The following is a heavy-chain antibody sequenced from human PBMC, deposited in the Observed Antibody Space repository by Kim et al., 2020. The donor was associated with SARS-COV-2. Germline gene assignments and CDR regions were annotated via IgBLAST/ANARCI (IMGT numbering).Heavy chain of an antibody. D-gene: IGHD6-13*01. CDR3: ARDGTRRGAAAVAYYYYGMDV. CDR2: ISAYNGNT. V-gene: IGHV1-18*04. J-gene: IGHJ6*02. CDR1: GYTFTSYG. Sequence: ASVKVSCKASGYTFTSYGISWVRQAPGQGLEWMGWISAYNGNTNYAQKLQGRVTMTTDTSTSTAYMELRSLRSDDTAVYYCARDGTRRGAAAVAYYYYGMDVWGQGTTVTVSS.